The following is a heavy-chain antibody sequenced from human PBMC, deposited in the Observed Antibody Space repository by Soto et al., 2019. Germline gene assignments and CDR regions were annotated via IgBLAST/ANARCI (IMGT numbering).Heavy chain of an antibody. CDR2: IYYSGST. D-gene: IGHD5-18*01. V-gene: IGHV4-39*01. CDR3: ARRDTAMVPWTYGYFDY. Sequence: QLQLQESGPGLVKPSETLSLTCTVSGGSISSSSYYWGWIRQPPGKGLEWIGSIYYSGSTYYNPSLNSRVTISVDTSKNQCSLKLSSVTAADTAVYYCARRDTAMVPWTYGYFDYWGQGTLVTVSS. J-gene: IGHJ4*02. CDR1: GGSISSSSYY.